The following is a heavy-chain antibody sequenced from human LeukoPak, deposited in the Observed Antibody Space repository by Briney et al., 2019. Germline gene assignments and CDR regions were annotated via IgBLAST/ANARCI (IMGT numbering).Heavy chain of an antibody. J-gene: IGHJ4*02. D-gene: IGHD7-27*01. CDR1: GFTFSSYS. CDR2: ISSSSSNI. CDR3: ARGVLTGDPDY. V-gene: IGHV3-21*01. Sequence: GGSLRLSCAASGFTFSSYSMNWVRQAPGKGLEWVSSISSSSSNIYYADSVKGRFTISRDNAKNSLYLQLNSLRAEDTAVYYCARGVLTGDPDYWGQGTLVTVSS.